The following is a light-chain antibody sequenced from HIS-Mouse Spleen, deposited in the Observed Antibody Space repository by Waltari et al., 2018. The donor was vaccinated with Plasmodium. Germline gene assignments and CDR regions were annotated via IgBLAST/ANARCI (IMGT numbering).Light chain of an antibody. J-gene: IGLJ3*02. Sequence: SYELTQPPSVSVSPGQTARIPCSGAALPTKYAYWYQQKPGQAPVLVIYEDSKRPSGIPERFSGSSSGTMATLTISGAQVEDEADYYCYSTDSSGNHRVFGGGTKLTVL. CDR3: YSTDSSGNHRV. CDR1: ALPTKY. CDR2: EDS. V-gene: IGLV3-10*01.